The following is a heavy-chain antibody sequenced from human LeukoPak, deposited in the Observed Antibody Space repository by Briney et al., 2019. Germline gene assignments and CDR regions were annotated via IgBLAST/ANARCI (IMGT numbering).Heavy chain of an antibody. CDR1: GYTFTGYY. CDR3: ARGFIGTGGDY. D-gene: IGHD1-1*01. J-gene: IGHJ4*02. Sequence: GASVKVSCKASGYTFTGYYMHWVRQAPGQGLEWMGWINPNSGGTNYAQKFQGRVTMTTDTSISTAYMELSGLISDDTAVYFCARGFIGTGGDYWGQGTLVTVSS. V-gene: IGHV1-2*02. CDR2: INPNSGGT.